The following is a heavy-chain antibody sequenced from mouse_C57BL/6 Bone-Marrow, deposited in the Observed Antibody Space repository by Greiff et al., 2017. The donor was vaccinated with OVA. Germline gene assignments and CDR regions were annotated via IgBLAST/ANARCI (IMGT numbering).Heavy chain of an antibody. CDR1: GFTFSSYG. CDR3: ARPPYYYGSSPFAY. Sequence: EVKLVESGGDLVKPGGSLKLSCAASGFTFSSYGMSWVRQTPDKRLEWVATISSGGSYTCYPDTVKGRFTIARDNAKNTLYLQMISLKSEDTAMYYCARPPYYYGSSPFAYWGQGTLVTVSA. J-gene: IGHJ3*01. CDR2: ISSGGSYT. D-gene: IGHD1-1*01. V-gene: IGHV5-6*01.